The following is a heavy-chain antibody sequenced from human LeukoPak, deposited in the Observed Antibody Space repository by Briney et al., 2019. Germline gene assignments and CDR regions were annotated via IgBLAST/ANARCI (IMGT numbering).Heavy chain of an antibody. Sequence: KVSCKASGGTFSSYAIGWVRQAPGQGLEWMGGIIPIFGTANYAQKFQGRVTITADKSTSTAYMELSSLRSEDTAVYYCAVAVAGTLFDYWGQGTLVTVSS. CDR2: IIPIFGTA. V-gene: IGHV1-69*06. CDR3: AVAVAGTLFDY. J-gene: IGHJ4*02. CDR1: GGTFSSYA. D-gene: IGHD6-19*01.